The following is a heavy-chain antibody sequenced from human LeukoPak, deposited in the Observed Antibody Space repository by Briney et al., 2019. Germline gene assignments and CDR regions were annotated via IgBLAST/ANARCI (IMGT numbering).Heavy chain of an antibody. CDR2: ISHNGNS. V-gene: IGHV4-59*01. CDR1: GDALNEYY. J-gene: IGHJ4*02. D-gene: IGHD5-24*01. Sequence: LSQTLCLTRAVFGDALNEYYWNWAPDPPGKGLQWIGYISHNGNSNFNPSLKGRLTISVDTAKNQFSLKLTSVTAADTAVYYCARNGGLQSHFDYWGQGALVTVSS. CDR3: ARNGGLQSHFDY.